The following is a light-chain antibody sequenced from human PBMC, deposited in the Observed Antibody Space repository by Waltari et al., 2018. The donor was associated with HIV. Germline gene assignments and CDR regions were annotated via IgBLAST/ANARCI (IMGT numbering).Light chain of an antibody. J-gene: IGLJ2*01. CDR1: SSNIGNNA. CDR2: YDD. CDR3: AAWDDSLNGVV. Sequence: QSVLTQPPSVSGAPSQRVTISCSGISSNIGNNAVNWYQQLPGKAPKLLVYYDDLLPSGVSDRFSGSRSGTSASLAISGLQSEDEADYYCAAWDDSLNGVVFGGGTKLTVL. V-gene: IGLV1-36*01.